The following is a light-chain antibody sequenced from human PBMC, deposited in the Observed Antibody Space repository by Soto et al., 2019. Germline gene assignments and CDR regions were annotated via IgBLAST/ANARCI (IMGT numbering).Light chain of an antibody. Sequence: QSALTQPPSVSGSPGQSVTISCTGTSSDVGSYNRVSWYQQPPGTAPKLMIYELSNRPSGVPDRFSESKAGNTASLTISGHQAEDESDYYCNSYTSTNTYVLGTGTKLTVL. V-gene: IGLV2-18*02. CDR3: NSYTSTNTYV. CDR2: ELS. J-gene: IGLJ1*01. CDR1: SSDVGSYNR.